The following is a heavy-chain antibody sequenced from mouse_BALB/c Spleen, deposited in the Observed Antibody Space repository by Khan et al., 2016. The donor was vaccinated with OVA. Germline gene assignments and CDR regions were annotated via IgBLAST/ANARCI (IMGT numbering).Heavy chain of an antibody. V-gene: IGHV5-12*02. CDR1: GFIFSDYY. D-gene: IGHD1-2*01. CDR2: ISNGGGST. J-gene: IGHJ4*01. Sequence: EVELVESGGGLVQPGGSLKLSCATTGFIFSDYYMYWVRQTPEKRLEWVAYISNGGGSTYYLDTVKGRFTISRDDAKNTLYLQMSRLKSEDTAMYYCARRDSPRLRGYYAMDYWGQGTSVTVSS. CDR3: ARRDSPRLRGYYAMDY.